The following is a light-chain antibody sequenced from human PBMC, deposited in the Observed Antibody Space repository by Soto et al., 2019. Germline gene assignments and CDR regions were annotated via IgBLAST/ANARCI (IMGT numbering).Light chain of an antibody. Sequence: EIVMTQSPATLSVSPGERATLSCRASQSVSSNLAWYQQKPGQAPSLLIYGASTRATGIPARFSGSGSGTEFTLTISSLQSEDFAVYYCQQYNNWPRGYTFGQGTKLEIK. CDR3: QQYNNWPRGYT. CDR1: QSVSSN. CDR2: GAS. V-gene: IGKV3-15*01. J-gene: IGKJ2*01.